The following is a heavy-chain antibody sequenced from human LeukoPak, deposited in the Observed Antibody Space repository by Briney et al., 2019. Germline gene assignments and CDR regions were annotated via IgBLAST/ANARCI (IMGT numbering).Heavy chain of an antibody. V-gene: IGHV1-24*01. CDR3: ATEGKKQLLQGDAFDV. Sequence: ASVKVSCKVSGYTLPELSIHWVRQAPGKGLEWMGGSHVDNGETVYGPTFQGRVTMTEETSTNTAYMEVWSLTSDDTAVYYCATEGKKQLLQGDAFDVWGQGTMISVSS. CDR2: SHVDNGET. J-gene: IGHJ3*01. CDR1: GYTLPELS. D-gene: IGHD2-2*01.